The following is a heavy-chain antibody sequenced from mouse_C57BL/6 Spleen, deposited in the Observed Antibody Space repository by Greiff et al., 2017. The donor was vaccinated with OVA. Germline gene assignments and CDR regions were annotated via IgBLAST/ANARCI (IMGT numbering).Heavy chain of an antibody. CDR3: ARHGLLATVGADGYAMDY. CDR2: ISNGGGSN. CDR1: GFTFSDYY. J-gene: IGHJ4*01. V-gene: IGHV5-12*01. Sequence: EVQLVESGGGLVQPGGSLKLSCAASGFTFSDYYMYWVRQTPETRLEWVAYISNGGGSNYYPDTVKGRFTISRNNAKNTLYLQMIRLMSEDTAKYYSARHGLLATVGADGYAMDYWGQGTSVTVSS. D-gene: IGHD1-1*01.